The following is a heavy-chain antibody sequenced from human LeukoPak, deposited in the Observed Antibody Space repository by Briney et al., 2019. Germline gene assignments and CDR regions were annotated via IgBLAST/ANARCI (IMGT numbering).Heavy chain of an antibody. Sequence: PSETLSLTCTVSGGSISSSSYYWGWIRQSPGKGLEWIGSIYYSGSTYYNPSLKSRVTISVDTSKNQFSLKLSSVTAADTAVYYCARHASVVITAGFDYWGQGTLVTVSS. CDR3: ARHASVVITAGFDY. D-gene: IGHD3-22*01. J-gene: IGHJ4*02. CDR1: GGSISSSSYY. V-gene: IGHV4-39*01. CDR2: IYYSGST.